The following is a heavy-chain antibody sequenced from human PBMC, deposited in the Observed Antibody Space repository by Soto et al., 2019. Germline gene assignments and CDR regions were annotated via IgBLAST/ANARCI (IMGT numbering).Heavy chain of an antibody. Sequence: SLTLPLTCAVYAGPFSGYYWPWIRQPPGKRLEWIGYIHYSGNTNYNPSLKSRVTMSVDMSKNQFSLKLSSVTAADTAIYYCARDHPGSSHFDYWGQGTLVTVSS. CDR3: ARDHPGSSHFDY. D-gene: IGHD3-10*01. V-gene: IGHV4-59*01. J-gene: IGHJ4*02. CDR1: AGPFSGYY. CDR2: IHYSGNT.